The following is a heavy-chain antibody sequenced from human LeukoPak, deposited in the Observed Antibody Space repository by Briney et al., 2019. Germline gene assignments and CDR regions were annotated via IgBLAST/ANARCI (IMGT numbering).Heavy chain of an antibody. D-gene: IGHD6-19*01. CDR3: AKAGFAVAGRAPLYYFDY. V-gene: IGHV3-23*01. CDR1: GFTFSSYA. Sequence: TGGSLRLSCAASGFTFSSYAMSWVRQAPGKGLEWVSAISGSGGSTYYADSVKGRFTISRDNSKNTLYLQMNSLGAEDTAVYYCAKAGFAVAGRAPLYYFDYWGQGTLVTVSS. J-gene: IGHJ4*02. CDR2: ISGSGGST.